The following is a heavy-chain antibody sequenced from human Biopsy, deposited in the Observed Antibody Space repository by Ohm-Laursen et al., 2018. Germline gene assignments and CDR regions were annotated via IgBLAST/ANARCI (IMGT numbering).Heavy chain of an antibody. J-gene: IGHJ6*02. D-gene: IGHD6-19*01. CDR2: IYYSGST. CDR3: ARATNSAGWPYCYFYGMDV. Sequence: SQTLSFTCPVSGGPISSDYWSWIRQTPGKGLEWIGYIYYSGSTNYNPSLKSRGTISVDTSNNQFSQRLNSVTAVYTAVYYCARATNSAGWPYCYFYGMDVWGQGTTVTVSS. CDR1: GGPISSDY. V-gene: IGHV4-59*01.